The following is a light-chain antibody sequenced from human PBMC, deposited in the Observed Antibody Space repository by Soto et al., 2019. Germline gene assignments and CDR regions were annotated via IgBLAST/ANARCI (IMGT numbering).Light chain of an antibody. CDR3: QVWDISRNVI. CDR1: NIGNKG. Sequence: SYELTQPPSVSVAPGQTARIPCGANNIGNKGVHWYQQRPGQAPVLVLYNDNNRPSGIPDRFSGSNSGNTATLTISRVEAGDEADYYCQVWDISRNVIFGGGTKLTVL. V-gene: IGLV3-21*02. CDR2: NDN. J-gene: IGLJ2*01.